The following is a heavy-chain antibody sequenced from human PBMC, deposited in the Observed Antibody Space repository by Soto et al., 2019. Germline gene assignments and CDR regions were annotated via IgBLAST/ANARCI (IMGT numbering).Heavy chain of an antibody. CDR2: IYYSGSN. CDR1: GGSISGTSYY. J-gene: IGHJ5*02. D-gene: IGHD6-13*01. CDR3: ARRSNSNWYGWFDP. V-gene: IGHV4-39*01. Sequence: QLQLQESGPGLVKPSGTLSLTCTVSGGSISGTSYYWGWIRQPPGKGLELIGNIYYSGSNFYNPSPQSPVTISVDTSKNQFSLKLSSVTAAVTAVYYCARRSNSNWYGWFDPWGQGTLVTVSS.